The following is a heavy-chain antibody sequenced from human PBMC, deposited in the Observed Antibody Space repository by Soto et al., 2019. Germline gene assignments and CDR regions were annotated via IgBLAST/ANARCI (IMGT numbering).Heavy chain of an antibody. D-gene: IGHD3-22*01. J-gene: IGHJ4*02. Sequence: ASVKVSCKASGGTFSSYGISWVRQAPGQGIEWMGGIIPLFGTTNYGQKFKGRVTITADESTSTVYMELSSLRSEDTAVYYCARVPAHRYYYDSSGYYYGPDYWGQGTLVTVSS. CDR2: IIPLFGTT. CDR1: GGTFSSYG. CDR3: ARVPAHRYYYDSSGYYYGPDY. V-gene: IGHV1-69*13.